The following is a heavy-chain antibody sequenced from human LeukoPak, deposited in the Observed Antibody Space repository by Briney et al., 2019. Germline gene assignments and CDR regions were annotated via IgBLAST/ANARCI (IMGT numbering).Heavy chain of an antibody. Sequence: GGSLSLSWATSGFTSSRYSMNWVRKAPGKGLEWISYISSSSSHIHYADSVKGRFTISRDNARNSLYLQMNNLRAEDTAVYHCARGDGDDNWLIDYWGQGTLVTVSS. CDR3: ARGDGDDNWLIDY. CDR1: GFTSSRYS. J-gene: IGHJ4*02. D-gene: IGHD1-1*01. CDR2: ISSSSSHI. V-gene: IGHV3-21*05.